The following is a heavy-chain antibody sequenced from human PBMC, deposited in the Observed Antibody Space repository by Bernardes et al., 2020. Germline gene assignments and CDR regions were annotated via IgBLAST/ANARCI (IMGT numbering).Heavy chain of an antibody. CDR3: AKDLIFGVVTNFDAFDI. CDR2: ISGSGGST. CDR1: GFTFSSYA. D-gene: IGHD3-3*01. J-gene: IGHJ3*02. V-gene: IGHV3-23*01. Sequence: GGSLRLSCAASGFTFSSYAMSWVRQAPGKGLEWVSAISGSGGSTYYADSVKGRFTISRDNSKNTLYLQMNSLRAEDTAVYYCAKDLIFGVVTNFDAFDIWGQGTMVTVSS.